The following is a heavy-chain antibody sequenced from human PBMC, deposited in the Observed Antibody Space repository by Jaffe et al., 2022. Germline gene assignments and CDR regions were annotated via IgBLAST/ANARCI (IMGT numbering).Heavy chain of an antibody. D-gene: IGHD2-2*01. CDR2: IYTSGST. J-gene: IGHJ6*03. Sequence: QVQLQESGPGLVKPSQTLSLTCTVSGGSISSGSYYWSWIRQPAGKGLEWIGRIYTSGSTNYNPSLKSRVTISVDTSKNQFSLKLSSVTAADTAVYYCARDGVGYCSSTSSPNCYYYYMDVWGKGTTVTVSS. V-gene: IGHV4-61*02. CDR1: GGSISSGSYY. CDR3: ARDGVGYCSSTSSPNCYYYYMDV.